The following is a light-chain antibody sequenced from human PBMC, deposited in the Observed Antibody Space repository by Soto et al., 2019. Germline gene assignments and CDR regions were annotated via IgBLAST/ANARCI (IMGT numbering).Light chain of an antibody. Sequence: EIVMTQSPATLSVSPGERATLSCRASQSISSNLAWYQQKPGQAPRLLIYGASTRATGIPARFSGSWSGTEFTLTVSSLQSEDFAGYYCQQYNNWPPYTFGQGTKLEIK. V-gene: IGKV3-15*01. CDR1: QSISSN. CDR3: QQYNNWPPYT. CDR2: GAS. J-gene: IGKJ2*01.